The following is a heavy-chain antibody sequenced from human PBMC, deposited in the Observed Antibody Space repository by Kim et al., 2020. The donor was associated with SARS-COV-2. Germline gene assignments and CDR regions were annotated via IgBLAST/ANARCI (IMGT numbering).Heavy chain of an antibody. CDR2: ISTSSSTI. CDR3: ARGVYGDYLADY. Sequence: GGSLRLSCAGSGFTFSRYSMNWVRQAPGKGLEWVSYISTSSSTIYYADSVKGRFTISRDNAKNSLYLQMISLRAEDTAVYYCARGVYGDYLADYWGQGTLVTVSS. V-gene: IGHV3-48*04. D-gene: IGHD4-17*01. J-gene: IGHJ4*02. CDR1: GFTFSRYS.